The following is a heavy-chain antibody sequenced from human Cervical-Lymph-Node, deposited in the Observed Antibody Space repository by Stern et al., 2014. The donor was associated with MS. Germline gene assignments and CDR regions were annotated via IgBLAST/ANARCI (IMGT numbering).Heavy chain of an antibody. CDR1: GDPSKNDP. Sequence: VQLEESGAEVKKPGSSVKVSFKSSGDPSKNDPISWVRQAPGQGLEWMGGIIPILVTPNYAQKFQGRVTITADGSTGTVYMEISSLRSEDTAVYYCARQDAVAGLDYGGQGTLVTVSS. CDR2: IIPILVTP. D-gene: IGHD6-19*01. CDR3: ARQDAVAGLDY. J-gene: IGHJ4*02. V-gene: IGHV1-69*01.